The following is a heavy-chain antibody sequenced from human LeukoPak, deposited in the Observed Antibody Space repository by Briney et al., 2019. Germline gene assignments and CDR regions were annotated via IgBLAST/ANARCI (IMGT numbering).Heavy chain of an antibody. Sequence: KAGGSLRLSCAASGFTFSSYSMNWVRQAPGKGLEWVSSISSSSSYIYYADSVKGRFTISRDNAKNSLYLQMNSLRAEDTAVYYCARDLRPRLRNPAFDYWGQGTLVTVSS. D-gene: IGHD4-17*01. J-gene: IGHJ4*02. CDR1: GFTFSSYS. CDR3: ARDLRPRLRNPAFDY. V-gene: IGHV3-21*01. CDR2: ISSSSSYI.